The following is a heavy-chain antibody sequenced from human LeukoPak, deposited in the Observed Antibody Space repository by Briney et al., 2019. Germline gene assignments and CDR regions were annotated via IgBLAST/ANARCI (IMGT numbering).Heavy chain of an antibody. CDR2: ININTGKS. CDR1: GYTFTDFG. V-gene: IGHV7-4-1*02. CDR3: ARGLSHDREGAFDV. J-gene: IGHJ3*01. D-gene: IGHD1-14*01. Sequence: GASVKVSCKASGYTFTDFGVNWVRQAPGQGLEWMGWININTGKSMSAQDFTGRFVLSFDTSISTAYLQISSLKAEDTAIYYCARGLSHDREGAFDVWGQGTVVTVSS.